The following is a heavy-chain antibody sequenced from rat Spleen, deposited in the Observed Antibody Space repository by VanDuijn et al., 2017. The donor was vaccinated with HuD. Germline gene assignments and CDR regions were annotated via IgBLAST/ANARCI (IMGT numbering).Heavy chain of an antibody. CDR1: GFNFSNYY. CDR3: ARPDSSLYVMDA. D-gene: IGHD1-2*01. Sequence: EVQLVESGGGLVPPGRSMKLSCFASGFNFSNYYMAWVRQAPTKGLEWVASISYEGGGTYYGDSVKGRFTISRDNAKNTLYLQMNSLRSEDTATYYCARPDSSLYVMDAWGQGASVTVSS. V-gene: IGHV5-22*01. CDR2: ISYEGGGT. J-gene: IGHJ4*01.